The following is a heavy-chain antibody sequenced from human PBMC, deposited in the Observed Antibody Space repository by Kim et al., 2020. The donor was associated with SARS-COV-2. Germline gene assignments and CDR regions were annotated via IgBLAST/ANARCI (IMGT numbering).Heavy chain of an antibody. CDR1: GFTFSSYG. CDR3: ARSGRFQEGWFDP. D-gene: IGHD3-10*01. V-gene: IGHV3-33*01. Sequence: GGSLRLSCAASGFTFSSYGMHGVRQAPGKGLEWLAVIWYDGSNKYYADSVKGRFTISRDNSKNTLYLQMNSLRAEDTAVYYCARSGRFQEGWFDPWGQGTLVTVSS. CDR2: IWYDGSNK. J-gene: IGHJ5*02.